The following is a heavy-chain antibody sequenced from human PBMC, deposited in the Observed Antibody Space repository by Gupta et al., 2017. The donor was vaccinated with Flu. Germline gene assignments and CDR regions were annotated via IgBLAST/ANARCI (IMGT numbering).Heavy chain of an antibody. D-gene: IGHD6-19*01. J-gene: IGHJ5*02. Sequence: EVQLVESGGGLVQPGGSLRLSCAASGFTVSSNYMSWVRQAPGKGLEWVSVIYSGGSTYYADSVKGRFTIPRHNSKNTLYLQMNSLRAEDTAVYYCAAAVAGTDSDWFDPWGQGTLVTVSS. V-gene: IGHV3-53*04. CDR1: GFTVSSNY. CDR2: IYSGGST. CDR3: AAAVAGTDSDWFDP.